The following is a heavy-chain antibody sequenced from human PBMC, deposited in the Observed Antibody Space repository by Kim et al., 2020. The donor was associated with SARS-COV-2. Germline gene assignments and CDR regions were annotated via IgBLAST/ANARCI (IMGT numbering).Heavy chain of an antibody. CDR2: IWYDGSNK. CDR3: ARDGMVGATPTADY. D-gene: IGHD1-26*01. V-gene: IGHV3-33*08. Sequence: GGSLRLSCAASGFTFSSYGMHWVRQAPGKGLEWVAVIWYDGSNKYYADSVKGRFTISRDNSRNTLYLQMNSLRAEDTAVYYCARDGMVGATPTADYWGQGTLVTVSS. J-gene: IGHJ4*02. CDR1: GFTFSSYG.